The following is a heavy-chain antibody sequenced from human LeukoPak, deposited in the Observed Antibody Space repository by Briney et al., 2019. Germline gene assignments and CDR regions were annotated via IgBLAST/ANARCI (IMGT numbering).Heavy chain of an antibody. D-gene: IGHD4-17*01. J-gene: IGHJ4*02. CDR2: ISDSGGNT. CDR3: ARERRDFGDPLDY. V-gene: IGHV3-23*01. Sequence: GGSLRLSCAASGFTFSSYAMSWVRQAPGKGLEWVLVISDSGGNTYYADSVKGRFTISRDNSKNTLYLQLNSLRAGDTALYYCARERRDFGDPLDYWGQGTLVTVSS. CDR1: GFTFSSYA.